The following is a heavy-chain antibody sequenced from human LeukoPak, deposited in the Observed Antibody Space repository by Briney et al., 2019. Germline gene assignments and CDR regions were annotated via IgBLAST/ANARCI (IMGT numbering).Heavy chain of an antibody. CDR1: GFTFSSYT. J-gene: IGHJ4*02. D-gene: IGHD3-16*02. V-gene: IGHV3-21*01. Sequence: GGSLRLSCAASGFTFSSYTMNWVRQARGKGLEWVASISSSSSYIYYTDSVKGRFTVSRDNAKKSLYLQMNSLRAEGTAVYYCARSYDYVWRTYRYYFDYWGQGTLVTVSS. CDR3: ARSYDYVWRTYRYYFDY. CDR2: ISSSSSYI.